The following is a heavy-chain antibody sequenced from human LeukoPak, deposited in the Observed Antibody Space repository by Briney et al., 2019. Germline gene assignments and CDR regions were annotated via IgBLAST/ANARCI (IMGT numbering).Heavy chain of an antibody. D-gene: IGHD3-22*01. CDR3: AKDQAYDSSGYYYPRLDY. V-gene: IGHV3-23*01. CDR1: GFTFSSYA. CDR2: ISGSGGST. J-gene: IGHJ4*02. Sequence: GGSLRLSCAASGFTFSSYAMSWVRQAPGKGLEWVSAISGSGGSTYYADSVKGRFTISRENSKNTLYLQMNSLRAEDTAVYYCAKDQAYDSSGYYYPRLDYWGQGALVTVSS.